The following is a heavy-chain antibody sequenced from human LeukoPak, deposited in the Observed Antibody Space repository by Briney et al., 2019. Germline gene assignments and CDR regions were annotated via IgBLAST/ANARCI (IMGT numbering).Heavy chain of an antibody. V-gene: IGHV4-4*07. CDR1: GGSISSYY. Sequence: SETLPLTCSVSGGSISSYYWSWIRQPAGKGLEWIGRIKNSGNTNYNPSLESRVTLSLDTSKNQFSLTLSSVTAADTAVYYCAREGSSSGWRPFDIWGQGTVVTVSS. J-gene: IGHJ3*02. CDR2: IKNSGNT. CDR3: AREGSSSGWRPFDI. D-gene: IGHD6-19*01.